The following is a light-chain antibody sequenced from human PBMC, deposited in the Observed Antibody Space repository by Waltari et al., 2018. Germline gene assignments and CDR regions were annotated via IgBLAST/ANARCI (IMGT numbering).Light chain of an antibody. V-gene: IGLV1-47*01. CDR2: TNN. J-gene: IGLJ3*02. CDR3: ASWDDKLNAWV. CDR1: SSNNGDNQ. Sequence: QSVVTQPPSASGTPGQRVTISCSGSSSNNGDNQVYWYQQVPGTAPKLLVHTNNERPSGVPARFTGSKSGTSASLAIYGLRSEDEADYYCASWDDKLNAWVIGGGTRLTVL.